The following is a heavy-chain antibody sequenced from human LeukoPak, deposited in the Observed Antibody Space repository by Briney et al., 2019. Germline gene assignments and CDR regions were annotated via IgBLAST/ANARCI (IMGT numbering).Heavy chain of an antibody. D-gene: IGHD4-11*01. Sequence: PGGSLRLSCGASGFTFSSYWMHWVRQAPGKGLVWISRINSDGSTTSYADSVKGRFTISRDNSKNMLYLQMNSLRAEDTAVYYCARDTVDYGMDVWGQGTTVTVSS. V-gene: IGHV3-74*01. CDR2: INSDGSTT. CDR3: ARDTVDYGMDV. J-gene: IGHJ6*02. CDR1: GFTFSSYW.